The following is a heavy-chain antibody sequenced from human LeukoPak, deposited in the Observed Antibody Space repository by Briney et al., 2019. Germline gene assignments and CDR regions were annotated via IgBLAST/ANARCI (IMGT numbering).Heavy chain of an antibody. J-gene: IGHJ6*03. CDR2: IRYDGSNK. V-gene: IGHV3-30*02. D-gene: IGHD4-17*01. CDR1: GFTFSSYG. Sequence: PGGSLRLXCAASGFTFSSYGMHWVRQAPGKGLEWVAFIRYDGSNKYYADSVKGRFTISRDNSKNTLYLQMNSLRAEDTAVYYCAEDPWTYGDYVYYYMDVWGKGTTVTVSS. CDR3: AEDPWTYGDYVYYYMDV.